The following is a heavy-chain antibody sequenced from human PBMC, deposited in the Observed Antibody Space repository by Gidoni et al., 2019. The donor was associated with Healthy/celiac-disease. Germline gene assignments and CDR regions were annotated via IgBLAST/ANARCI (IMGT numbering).Heavy chain of an antibody. V-gene: IGHV3-7*01. J-gene: IGHJ5*02. CDR3: ARAFLVAVAGTIYNWFDP. D-gene: IGHD6-19*01. CDR2: IKQDGSEK. Sequence: EVQLVESGGGLVQPGGSLRLSCAASGFTFSSDWMSWVRQAPGKGLEGVANIKQDGSEKYYVDSVKGRFTISRDNAKNSLYLQMNSLRAEDTAVYYCARAFLVAVAGTIYNWFDPWGQGTLVTVSS. CDR1: GFTFSSDW.